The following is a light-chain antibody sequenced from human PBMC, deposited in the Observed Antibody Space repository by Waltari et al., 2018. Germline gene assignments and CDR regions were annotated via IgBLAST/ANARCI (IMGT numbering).Light chain of an antibody. J-gene: IGKJ1*01. CDR3: QHYVSLPAT. Sequence: EIELTQSPGTLFLSPGEGATLSCRASQSVSRTLAWYQQKPGQAPRLLIYGASSRATGIPDRFSGSGSGTDFSLTISRLEPDDSAVYFCQHYVSLPATFGQGTKVEIK. CDR2: GAS. CDR1: QSVSRT. V-gene: IGKV3-20*01.